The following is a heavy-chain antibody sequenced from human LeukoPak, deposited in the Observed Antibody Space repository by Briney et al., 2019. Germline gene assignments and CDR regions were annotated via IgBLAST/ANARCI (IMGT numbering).Heavy chain of an antibody. Sequence: GASVKVSCKASGGTFSSYAISWVRQAPGQGLEWMGRIIPILGVANYAQKFQGRVTITADKSTSTAYMELSSLRSEDTAVYYCARDRRGLFRMDVWGQGTTVTVSS. CDR3: ARDRRGLFRMDV. CDR2: IIPILGVA. J-gene: IGHJ6*02. V-gene: IGHV1-69*04. CDR1: GGTFSSYA.